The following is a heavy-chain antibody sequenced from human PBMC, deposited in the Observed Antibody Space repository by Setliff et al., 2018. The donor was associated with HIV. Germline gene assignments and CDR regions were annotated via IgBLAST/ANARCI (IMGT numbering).Heavy chain of an antibody. CDR3: ARESYNYGYND. D-gene: IGHD5-18*01. J-gene: IGHJ4*02. CDR2: ISSSGSTI. Sequence: PGGSLRLSCAASGFTFSSYEMNWVRQAPGKGLEWVSYISSSGSTIYYADSVKGRFITFRDNAKNSLYLQMNSLRAEDTAVYYCARESYNYGYNDWGQGTLVTVS. CDR1: GFTFSSYE. V-gene: IGHV3-48*03.